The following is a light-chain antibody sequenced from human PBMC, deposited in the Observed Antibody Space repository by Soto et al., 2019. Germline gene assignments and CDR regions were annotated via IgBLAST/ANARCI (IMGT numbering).Light chain of an antibody. J-gene: IGLJ3*02. CDR3: SSYTNSETWV. CDR2: EVS. CDR1: SSDIGGYNY. V-gene: IGLV2-14*01. Sequence: QSALTQPASVSGSPGQSITISCTGSSSDIGGYNYVSWYQQYPGKAPKLMIYEVSNRPSGISNRFSASKSGNTASLTISGLQAEDETDYYCSSYTNSETWVFGGGTKLTVL.